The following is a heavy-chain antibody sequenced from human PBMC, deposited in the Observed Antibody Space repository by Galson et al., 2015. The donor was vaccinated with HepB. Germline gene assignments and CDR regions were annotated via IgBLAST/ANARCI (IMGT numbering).Heavy chain of an antibody. CDR3: ATDLYTGYSSSQFRF. CDR1: GYTLTELS. CDR2: FDPEDGET. D-gene: IGHD6-13*01. Sequence: SVKVSCKVSGYTLTELSMHWVRQAPGKGLEWMGGFDPEDGETIYAQKFQGRVTMTEDTSTDTAYMELSSLRSEDTAVYYCATDLYTGYSSSQFRFWGQGTLVTVSS. J-gene: IGHJ4*02. V-gene: IGHV1-24*01.